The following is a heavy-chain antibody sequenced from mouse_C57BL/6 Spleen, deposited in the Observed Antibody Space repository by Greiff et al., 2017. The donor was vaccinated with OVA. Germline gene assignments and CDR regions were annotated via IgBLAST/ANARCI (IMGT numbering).Heavy chain of an antibody. D-gene: IGHD4-1*01. CDR2: IWGYGST. CDR3: ANGISY. Sequence: QVQLQQSGPGLVAPSQCLSITCTVSGFSLTSYGVSWVRQPPGKGLEWLGVIWGYGSTNYHSAPMSRLGISKDNYKSHVFLILNSLHTDGAATYCCANGISYWGQGTLVTVSA. CDR1: GFSLTSYG. V-gene: IGHV2-3*01. J-gene: IGHJ3*01.